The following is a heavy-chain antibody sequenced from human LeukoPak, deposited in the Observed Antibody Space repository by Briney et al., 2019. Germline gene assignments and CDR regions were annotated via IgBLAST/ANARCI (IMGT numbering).Heavy chain of an antibody. V-gene: IGHV1-2*02. CDR1: GYTFTGYY. J-gene: IGHJ6*03. D-gene: IGHD3-10*01. CDR2: INPNSGGT. Sequence: ASVKVSCKASGYTFTGYYMHWVRQAPGQGLEWMGWINPNSGGTNYAQKFQGRVTMTKDTSISTAYVELSRLRSDDTAVYYCARDRPPMVRGVTYNYYYYYMDVWGKGTTVTISS. CDR3: ARDRPPMVRGVTYNYYYYYMDV.